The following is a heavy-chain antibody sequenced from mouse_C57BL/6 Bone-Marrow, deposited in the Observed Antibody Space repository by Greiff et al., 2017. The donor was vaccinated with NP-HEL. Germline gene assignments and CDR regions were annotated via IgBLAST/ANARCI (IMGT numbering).Heavy chain of an antibody. D-gene: IGHD1-1*01. J-gene: IGHJ2*01. V-gene: IGHV1-82*01. Sequence: VNVVESGPELVKPGASVKISCKASGYAFSSSWMNWVKQRPGKGLEWIGRIYPGDGGTNYNGKFKGKATLTADKSSSTAYMQLSSLTSEDSAVYFCARSDYYGTFDYWGQGTTLTVSS. CDR3: ARSDYYGTFDY. CDR2: IYPGDGGT. CDR1: GYAFSSSW.